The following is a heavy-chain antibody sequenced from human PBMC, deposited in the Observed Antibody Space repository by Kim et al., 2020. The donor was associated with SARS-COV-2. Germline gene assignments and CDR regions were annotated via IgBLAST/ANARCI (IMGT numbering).Heavy chain of an antibody. J-gene: IGHJ6*02. CDR2: ISYDGSNK. CDR1: GFTFSSYA. D-gene: IGHD6-6*01. Sequence: GGSLRLSCAASGFTFSSYAMHWVRQAPGKGLEWVAVISYDGSNKYYADSVKGRFTISRDNSKNTLYLQMNSLRAEDTAVYYCARARLGGSSSHYYYGMDVWGQGTTVTVSS. V-gene: IGHV3-30-3*01. CDR3: ARARLGGSSSHYYYGMDV.